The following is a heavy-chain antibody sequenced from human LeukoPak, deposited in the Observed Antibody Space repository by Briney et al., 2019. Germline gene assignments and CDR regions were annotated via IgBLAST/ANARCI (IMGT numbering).Heavy chain of an antibody. CDR2: ISGSGGST. J-gene: IGHJ4*02. CDR3: VGPKMVRGVRFDY. V-gene: IGHV3-23*01. Sequence: GGSLRLSCAASGFTFSSYAMSWVRQAPGKGLEWVSAISGSGGSTYYADSVKGRFTISRDNSKNTLYLQMSSLRAEDTAVYYCVGPKMVRGVRFDYWGQGTLVTVSS. CDR1: GFTFSSYA. D-gene: IGHD3-10*01.